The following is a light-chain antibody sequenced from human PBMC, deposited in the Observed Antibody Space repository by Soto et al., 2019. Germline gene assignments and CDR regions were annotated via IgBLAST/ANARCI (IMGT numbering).Light chain of an antibody. CDR1: QSVPRN. Sequence: EIVLTQSPASLSLSPGERATLSCRASQSVPRNLAWYQQRPGQAPRLLIYDASSRATGIPARFSGSGSGTEFTLSIGSLQSEDFAVYYCHRYGNSRTFGQGTKVDIK. CDR3: HRYGNSRT. J-gene: IGKJ1*01. CDR2: DAS. V-gene: IGKV3-15*01.